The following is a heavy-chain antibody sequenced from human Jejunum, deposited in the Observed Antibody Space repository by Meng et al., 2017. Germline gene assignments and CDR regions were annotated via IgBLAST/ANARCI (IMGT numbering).Heavy chain of an antibody. Sequence: VEREESGGDLVQPGGPPRPSCAAAGFIFIDYPMHWVRQAPGKGLEYVSTISSDGGSTYYANSVKGRFSISRDNIKNMVYLQMGSLRAEDTAVYYCARGSESIYSGSYSWGQGTLVTVSS. V-gene: IGHV3-64*01. J-gene: IGHJ4*02. CDR3: ARGSESIYSGSYS. D-gene: IGHD1-26*01. CDR1: GFIFIDYP. CDR2: ISSDGGST.